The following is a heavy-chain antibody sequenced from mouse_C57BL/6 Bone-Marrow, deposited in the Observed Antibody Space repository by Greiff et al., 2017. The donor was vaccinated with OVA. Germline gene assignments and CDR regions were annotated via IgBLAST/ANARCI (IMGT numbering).Heavy chain of an antibody. D-gene: IGHD2-1*01. Sequence: EVKLVESGGGLVQPGGSLKLSCAASGFTFSDYYMYWVRQTPEKRLEWVAYISNGGGSTYYPDTVKGRFTISRANAKNTLYLQMSRLKSAYTAMYYCARSIYYGNYQAWFAYWGQGTLVTVSA. V-gene: IGHV5-12*01. CDR3: ARSIYYGNYQAWFAY. CDR2: ISNGGGST. J-gene: IGHJ3*01. CDR1: GFTFSDYY.